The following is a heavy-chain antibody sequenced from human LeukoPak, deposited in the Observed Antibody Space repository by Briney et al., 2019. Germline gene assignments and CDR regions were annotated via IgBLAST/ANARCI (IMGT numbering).Heavy chain of an antibody. CDR3: VRFAYGSDFFPGHY. V-gene: IGHV5-51*01. D-gene: IGHD6-19*01. CDR2: VYPGDSAT. Sequence: GESLQISCKGSGYIFANYWIGWVRQMPGKGLEWMGIVYPGDSATRYSPSFQGQVTISADRSITTAYLQWGSLKASDTAMYYCVRFAYGSDFFPGHYWGQGTRVTVSS. J-gene: IGHJ4*02. CDR1: GYIFANYW.